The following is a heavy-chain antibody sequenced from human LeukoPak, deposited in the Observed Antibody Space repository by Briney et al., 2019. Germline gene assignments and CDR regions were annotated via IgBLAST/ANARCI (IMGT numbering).Heavy chain of an antibody. J-gene: IGHJ4*02. D-gene: IGHD3-3*01. CDR3: ASSFRDTYYDFWSGYYPPTFDY. CDR1: GFTFSSYS. V-gene: IGHV3-48*01. CDR2: ISSSSSTI. Sequence: GGSLRLSCAASGFTFSSYSMNWVRQAPGKGLEWVSYISSSSSTIYYADSVKGRFTISRDNAKNSLYLQMNSLRAEDTAVYYCASSFRDTYYDFWSGYYPPTFDYWGQGTLVTVSS.